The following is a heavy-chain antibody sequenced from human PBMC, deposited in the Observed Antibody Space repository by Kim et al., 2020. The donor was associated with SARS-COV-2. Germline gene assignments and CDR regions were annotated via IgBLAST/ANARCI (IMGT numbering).Heavy chain of an antibody. D-gene: IGHD1-1*01. CDR2: INPNSGGT. Sequence: ASVKVSCKASGYTFTGYYMHWVRQAPGQGLEWMGWINPNSGGTNYAQKFQGWVTMTRDTSISTAYMELSRLRSDDTAVYYCARGRAGLEQGEYDAFDIWGQGTMVTVSS. CDR3: ARGRAGLEQGEYDAFDI. CDR1: GYTFTGYY. V-gene: IGHV1-2*04. J-gene: IGHJ3*02.